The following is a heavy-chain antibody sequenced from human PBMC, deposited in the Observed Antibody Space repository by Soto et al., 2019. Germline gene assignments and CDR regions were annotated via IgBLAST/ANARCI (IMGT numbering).Heavy chain of an antibody. D-gene: IGHD6-6*01. V-gene: IGHV3-11*01. Sequence: GGSLRLSCAASGFTFSDYYMSWIRQAPGKGLEWVSYISSSGSTIYYADSVKGRFTISRDNAKNSLYLQMNSLRAEDTAVYYCALEGHIAARPGRYDYWGQGTLVTVSS. J-gene: IGHJ4*02. CDR2: ISSSGSTI. CDR3: ALEGHIAARPGRYDY. CDR1: GFTFSDYY.